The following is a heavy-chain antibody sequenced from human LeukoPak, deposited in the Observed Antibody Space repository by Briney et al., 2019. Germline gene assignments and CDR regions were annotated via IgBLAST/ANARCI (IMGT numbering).Heavy chain of an antibody. Sequence: PGGSLRLSCAASGFTFSSYWMHWVRHAPGEGLVWVSRINSDGSSTSYADSVKGRFTISRDNAKNTLYLQMNSLRAEDTAVYYCARVNYDILRYWGQGTLVTVSS. V-gene: IGHV3-74*01. J-gene: IGHJ4*02. CDR3: ARVNYDILRY. CDR1: GFTFSSYW. CDR2: INSDGSST. D-gene: IGHD3-9*01.